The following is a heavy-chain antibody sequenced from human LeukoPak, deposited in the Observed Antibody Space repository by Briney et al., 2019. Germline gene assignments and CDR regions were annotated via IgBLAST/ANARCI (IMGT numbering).Heavy chain of an antibody. D-gene: IGHD3-10*01. CDR1: GGSFSDYY. V-gene: IGHV4-34*01. J-gene: IGHJ4*02. CDR3: ARFYGSGLNKFDY. CDR2: INHSGST. Sequence: SETLSLTCAVYGGSFSDYYWSWIRQPPGKGLEWIGEINHSGSTTYNSSLKSRVTISVDTSNNQFSLKLSSVTAADTAMYFCARFYGSGLNKFDYWGQGTLVTVSS.